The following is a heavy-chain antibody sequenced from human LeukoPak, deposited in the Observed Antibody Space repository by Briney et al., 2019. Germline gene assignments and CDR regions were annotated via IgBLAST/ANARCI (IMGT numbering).Heavy chain of an antibody. D-gene: IGHD3-3*01. Sequence: SQTLSLTCAISGDSVSSNSAAWNWIRQSPSRGLEWLGRTYYRSKWYNDYAVSVKSRITIIPDTSKNQFSLQLNSVTPEDTAEYYCARDGFLEWLLYPTGFDYWGQGTLVTVSS. J-gene: IGHJ4*02. CDR1: GDSVSSNSAA. CDR3: ARDGFLEWLLYPTGFDY. V-gene: IGHV6-1*01. CDR2: TYYRSKWYN.